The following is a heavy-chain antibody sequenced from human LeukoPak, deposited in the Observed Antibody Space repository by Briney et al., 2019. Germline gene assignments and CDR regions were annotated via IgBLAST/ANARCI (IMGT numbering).Heavy chain of an antibody. V-gene: IGHV3-30-3*01. J-gene: IGHJ4*02. CDR3: ARETYDFWSGYTTYYFDY. Sequence: PGGSLRLSCAASGFTFRNYFIHWVRQAPGKGLEWVAVTSSDLNVKLYADSVKGRFTISRDNPRSTLYLQMNSLRPEDTAIYYCARETYDFWSGYTTYYFDYWGQGTLVTVSS. D-gene: IGHD3-3*01. CDR1: GFTFRNYF. CDR2: TSSDLNVK.